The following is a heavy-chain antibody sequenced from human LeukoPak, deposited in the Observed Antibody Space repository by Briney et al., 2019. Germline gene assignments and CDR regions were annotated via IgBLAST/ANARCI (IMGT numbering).Heavy chain of an antibody. D-gene: IGHD3-22*01. CDR3: ARGRYDSSGYYYYFDY. J-gene: IGHJ4*02. CDR2: IIPIFGTA. Sequence: SVKVSCKASGGTFSSYAISWVRQAPGQGLEWMGGIIPIFGTANYAQKFQGRVTITTDESTGTAYMELSSLRSEDTAVYYCARGRYDSSGYYYYFDYWGQGTLVTVSS. CDR1: GGTFSSYA. V-gene: IGHV1-69*05.